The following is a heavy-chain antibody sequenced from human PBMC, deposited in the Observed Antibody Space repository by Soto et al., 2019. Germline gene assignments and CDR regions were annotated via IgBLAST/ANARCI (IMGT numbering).Heavy chain of an antibody. CDR1: GFTFRDYS. Sequence: QVQLVESGGGLVRPGGSLRLSCEASGFTFRDYSMTWFLQAPGKGLEWLSYIDSSTKYTNYADSVKGRFTISRDNAKNSLYLQMNSLRADDTAVYYCAREYYYTMDVWGQGTMVTVSS. CDR3: AREYYYTMDV. J-gene: IGHJ6*02. CDR2: IDSSTKYT. V-gene: IGHV3-11*05.